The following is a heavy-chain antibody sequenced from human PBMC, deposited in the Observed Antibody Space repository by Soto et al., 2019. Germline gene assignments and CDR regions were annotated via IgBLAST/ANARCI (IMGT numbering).Heavy chain of an antibody. Sequence: EVQLVESGGGLVQPGGSLRLSCAASGFTFSSYSMNWVRQAPGKGLEWVSYISSSSSTIYYADSVKGRFTISRDNAKNSLYLQMSSLRDEDTAVYYCARGGGYNWNYFYYYGMDVWGQGTTVTVSS. CDR2: ISSSSSTI. CDR1: GFTFSSYS. CDR3: ARGGGYNWNYFYYYGMDV. D-gene: IGHD1-20*01. J-gene: IGHJ6*02. V-gene: IGHV3-48*02.